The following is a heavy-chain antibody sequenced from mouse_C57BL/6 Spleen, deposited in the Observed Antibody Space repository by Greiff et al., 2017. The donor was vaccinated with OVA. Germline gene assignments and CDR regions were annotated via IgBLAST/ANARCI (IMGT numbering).Heavy chain of an antibody. CDR3: ARGGNYDYGRAWFAY. J-gene: IGHJ3*01. CDR1: GYTFTDYN. CDR2: INPNNGGT. Sequence: VQLQQSGPELVKPGASVKIPCKASGYTFTDYNMDWVKQSHGKSLEWIGDINPNNGGTISNQKFKGKATLTVDKSSSTAYMELRSLTSESTAVYDGARGGNYDYGRAWFAYWGQGTLVTVSA. V-gene: IGHV1-18*01. D-gene: IGHD2-4*01.